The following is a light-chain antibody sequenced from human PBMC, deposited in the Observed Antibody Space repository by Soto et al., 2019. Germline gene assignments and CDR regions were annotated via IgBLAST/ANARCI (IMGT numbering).Light chain of an antibody. CDR3: QQTYSTPLT. V-gene: IGKV1-39*01. CDR1: QSISSY. Sequence: DIQMTQSPSSLSASVGDRVTITCRASQSISSYLNWYQQKPGKAPKLLINAASSLQSGVPSGFRGSGSGKDFTLTISSLQPEDSATYYCQQTYSTPLTFGGGTKVDIK. J-gene: IGKJ4*01. CDR2: AAS.